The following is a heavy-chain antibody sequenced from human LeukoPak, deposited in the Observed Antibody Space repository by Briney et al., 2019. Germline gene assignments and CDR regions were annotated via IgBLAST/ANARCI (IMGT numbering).Heavy chain of an antibody. Sequence: PGGSLRLSCAASGFTYSSYAMSWVRQAPGKGLEGVSAISGSGGSTYYADSVKGRFTISRDNSKNTLYLQMNSLRAEDTAVYYCASHYYDSSGPEIDYWGQGTLVTVSS. D-gene: IGHD3-22*01. CDR3: ASHYYDSSGPEIDY. CDR2: ISGSGGST. J-gene: IGHJ4*02. V-gene: IGHV3-23*01. CDR1: GFTYSSYA.